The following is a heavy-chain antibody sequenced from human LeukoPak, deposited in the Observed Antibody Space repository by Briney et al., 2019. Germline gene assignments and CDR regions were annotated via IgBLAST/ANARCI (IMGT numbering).Heavy chain of an antibody. V-gene: IGHV3-23*01. CDR2: ISGSGGST. CDR3: ARGADSSSWYYYYYMDV. Sequence: GGSLRLSCAASGFTFSSYGMSWVRQAPGKGLEWVSAISGSGGSTYYADSVKGRFTISRDNSKNTLYLQMNSLRAEDTAVYYCARGADSSSWYYYYYMDVWGKGTTVTISS. CDR1: GFTFSSYG. D-gene: IGHD6-13*01. J-gene: IGHJ6*03.